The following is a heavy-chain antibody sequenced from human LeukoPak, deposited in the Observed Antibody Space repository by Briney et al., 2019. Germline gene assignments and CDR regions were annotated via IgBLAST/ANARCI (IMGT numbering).Heavy chain of an antibody. CDR3: SREWGNGNDLRPDS. D-gene: IGHD1-1*01. CDR2: IRSSIYGGTP. CDR1: GFTFSGYS. J-gene: IGHJ4*02. V-gene: IGHV3-49*03. Sequence: PGGSLRLSCTASGFTFSGYSMNWIRQAPGKGLEWIGFIRSSIYGGTPKAAASVKGRFIFSRDDSKGVAYLRMNSLKTDDTAVYYCSREWGNGNDLRPDSWGQGTLVTVSS.